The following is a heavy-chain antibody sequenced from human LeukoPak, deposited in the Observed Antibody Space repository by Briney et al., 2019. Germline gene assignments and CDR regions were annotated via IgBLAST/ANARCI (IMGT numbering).Heavy chain of an antibody. V-gene: IGHV3-23*01. J-gene: IGHJ5*02. Sequence: GGSRRLSCTVSGFTFSSYAMSWVRQAPGKGLEWVSGISGSGGSTYYADPVKGRFTISRDNPKNTVYLQMNSLRADDTAVYYCAKGYYYYDSSSYTAWGQGTLVTVSS. CDR1: GFTFSSYA. CDR3: AKGYYYYDSSSYTA. CDR2: ISGSGGST. D-gene: IGHD3-22*01.